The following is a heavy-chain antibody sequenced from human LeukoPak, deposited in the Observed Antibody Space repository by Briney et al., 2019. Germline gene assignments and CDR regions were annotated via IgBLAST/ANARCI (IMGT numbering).Heavy chain of an antibody. V-gene: IGHV4-59*01. Sequence: SETLSLTCTVSGGSISSYYWSWIRQPPGKGLEWIGYIYYSGSTNYNPSLKSRVTISVDTSKNQFSLKPSSVTAADTAVYYCARDDQTTSAFDYWGQGTLVTVSS. CDR3: ARDDQTTSAFDY. J-gene: IGHJ4*02. CDR1: GGSISSYY. D-gene: IGHD1-7*01. CDR2: IYYSGST.